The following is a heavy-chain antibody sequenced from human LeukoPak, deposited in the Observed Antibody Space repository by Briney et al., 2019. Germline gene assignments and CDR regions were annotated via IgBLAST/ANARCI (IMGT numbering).Heavy chain of an antibody. D-gene: IGHD2/OR15-2a*01. CDR1: SGSISSYY. CDR2: IYTSEST. J-gene: IGHJ4*02. V-gene: IGHV4-4*07. CDR3: ARGGGLGRISFYHDY. Sequence: PSETLSLTCTVSSGSISSYYWNWIRQPAGKGLEWIGRIYTSESTNYNPSLKSRVTMSVDTSKNQFSLKLNSVTAADTALYYCARGGGLGRISFYHDYWGQGILVTVSS.